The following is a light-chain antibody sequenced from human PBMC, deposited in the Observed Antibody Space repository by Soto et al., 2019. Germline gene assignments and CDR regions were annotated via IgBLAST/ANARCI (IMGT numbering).Light chain of an antibody. CDR1: QDIRSW. Sequence: DIRMTQSPSSVSASVGDRVTITCRASQDIRSWLTWYQQKTGKAPKLLIYAASTLQSGVPSRFSGSGSGTDFTLTINSLQPEDFATYYCKQANAFPHTFGQGTKLEIK. J-gene: IGKJ2*01. V-gene: IGKV1-12*01. CDR2: AAS. CDR3: KQANAFPHT.